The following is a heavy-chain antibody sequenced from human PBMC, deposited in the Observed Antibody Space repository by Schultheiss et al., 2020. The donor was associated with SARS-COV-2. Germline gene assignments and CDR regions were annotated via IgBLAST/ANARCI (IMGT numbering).Heavy chain of an antibody. CDR1: GGSISSNSYY. CDR2: INKSGST. Sequence: SETLSLTCTVSGGSISSNSYYWGWIRQPPGKGLEWIAIINKSGSTYYNPSLKSRVTISVDRSKNQFSLKLSSVTAADTAVYYCTTDGARVYYDFWSGYLTTTHQYYYGMDVWGQGTTVTVSS. V-gene: IGHV4-39*07. J-gene: IGHJ6*02. D-gene: IGHD3-3*01. CDR3: TTDGARVYYDFWSGYLTTTHQYYYGMDV.